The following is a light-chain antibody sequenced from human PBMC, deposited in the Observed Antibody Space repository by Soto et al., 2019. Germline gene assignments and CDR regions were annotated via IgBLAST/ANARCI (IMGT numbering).Light chain of an antibody. J-gene: IGLJ2*01. V-gene: IGLV1-40*01. CDR3: QSYDSSLSGVV. CDR1: SSNIGAGYD. Sequence: QLVLTQPPSVSGAPGQRVTISCTGSSSNIGAGYDVHWYQQLPGTAPKLLIYGNSNRPSGVPDRFSGSKSGTSASLAITGLQAEDEADYYCQSYDSSLSGVVFGGGTK. CDR2: GNS.